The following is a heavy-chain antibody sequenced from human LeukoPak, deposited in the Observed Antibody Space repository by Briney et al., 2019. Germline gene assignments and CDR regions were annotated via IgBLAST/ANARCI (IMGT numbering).Heavy chain of an antibody. CDR1: RFTFSSYW. D-gene: IGHD3-10*01. J-gene: IGHJ4*02. Sequence: PGGSLRLSCAASRFTFSSYWMSWVRLAPGKGLEWVANIKEDASEKYYVDSVKGRFTISRDNAKNSLYLQMNSLRAEDTAVYYCARDAISGGGHDYWGQGTLVTVFS. V-gene: IGHV3-7*01. CDR2: IKEDASEK. CDR3: ARDAISGGGHDY.